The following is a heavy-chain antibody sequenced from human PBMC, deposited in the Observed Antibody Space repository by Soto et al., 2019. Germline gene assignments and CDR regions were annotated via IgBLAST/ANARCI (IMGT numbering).Heavy chain of an antibody. CDR2: IYPGDSDT. D-gene: IGHD1-1*01. CDR1: GYSFTSYW. V-gene: IGHV5-51*01. J-gene: IGHJ3*02. Sequence: GESLKISCKGSGYSFTSYWIGWVRQMPGKGLEWMGIIYPGDSDTRYSPSFQGQVTISADKSISTAYLQWSSLKASDTAMYYCARQLLEAFDPFDIWGQGKMVTVSS. CDR3: ARQLLEAFDPFDI.